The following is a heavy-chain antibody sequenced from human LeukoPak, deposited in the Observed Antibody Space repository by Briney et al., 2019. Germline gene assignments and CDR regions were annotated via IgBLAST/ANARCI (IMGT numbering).Heavy chain of an antibody. D-gene: IGHD6-13*01. CDR1: GFTVSNNY. V-gene: IGHV3-53*01. CDR3: AKGDSSSWYRSLGPHYYYYGMDV. Sequence: GGSLRLSCAASGFTVSNNYMSWVRQAPGKGLEWVSLIYRDGNTNYADSVKGRFAISRDKSKNTLYLQMNSLRAEDTAVYYCAKGDSSSWYRSLGPHYYYYGMDVWGQGTTVTVSS. J-gene: IGHJ6*02. CDR2: IYRDGNT.